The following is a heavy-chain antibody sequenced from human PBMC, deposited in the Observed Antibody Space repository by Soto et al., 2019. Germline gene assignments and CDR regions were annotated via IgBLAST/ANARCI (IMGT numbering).Heavy chain of an antibody. D-gene: IGHD5-18*01. CDR2: ISGNGAGT. Sequence: EVQLLESGGGLVQPGGPLRLSCAASGFTFSSYAMSWVRQAPGKGLEWVSAISGNGAGTYYADSVKGRFTIPRDNSKNTLYLQMNSLRAEDTAVYYCAKQRYSYGYAHWGQGTLVTVSS. V-gene: IGHV3-23*01. J-gene: IGHJ4*02. CDR3: AKQRYSYGYAH. CDR1: GFTFSSYA.